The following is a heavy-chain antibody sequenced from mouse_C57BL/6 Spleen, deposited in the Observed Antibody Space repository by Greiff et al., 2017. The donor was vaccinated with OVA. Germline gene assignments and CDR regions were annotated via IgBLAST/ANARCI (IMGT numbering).Heavy chain of an antibody. J-gene: IGHJ1*03. V-gene: IGHV1-66*01. CDR3: ARMDGTYFDV. CDR2: IYPGSGNT. D-gene: IGHD4-1*01. Sequence: VKLMESGPELVTPGASVKISCKASGYSFTSYYIHWVKQRPGQGLEWIGWIYPGSGNTKYNEKFKGKATLTADTSSSTAYMQLSSLTSEDSAVYYCARMDGTYFDVWGTGTTVTVSS. CDR1: GYSFTSYY.